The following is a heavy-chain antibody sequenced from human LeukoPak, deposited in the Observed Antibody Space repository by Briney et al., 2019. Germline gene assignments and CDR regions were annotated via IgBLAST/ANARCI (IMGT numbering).Heavy chain of an antibody. CDR3: ARSNQADDY. J-gene: IGHJ4*02. D-gene: IGHD4-11*01. V-gene: IGHV3-74*01. CDR1: GFTFSSYW. Sequence: GGSLRLSCAASGFTFSSYWMHWVRQVPGKGLVWVSRINTGGSSTTYADSVKGRFTISRDNAKNTLYLQMNCLRAEDTAVYYCARSNQADDYWGQGTLVTVSS. CDR2: INTGGSST.